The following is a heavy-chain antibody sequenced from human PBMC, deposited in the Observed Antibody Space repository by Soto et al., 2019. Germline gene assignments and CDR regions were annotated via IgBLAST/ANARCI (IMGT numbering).Heavy chain of an antibody. CDR2: IIPIFPTP. D-gene: IGHD3-3*02. CDR3: ARDKDRQQLGGNYYYGIDV. V-gene: IGHV1-69*13. CDR1: GGTFGNSA. J-gene: IGHJ6*02. Sequence: SVKVSCKASGGTFGNSAISWVRQAPGQGLEWMGVIIPIFPTPDYAQNFQGRVTITADESTSTAYMELTSLRSEDTAVFYCARDKDRQQLGGNYYYGIDVWGQGTTVTVSS.